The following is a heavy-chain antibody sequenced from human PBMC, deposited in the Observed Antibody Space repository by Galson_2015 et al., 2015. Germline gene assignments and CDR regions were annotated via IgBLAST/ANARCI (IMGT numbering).Heavy chain of an antibody. J-gene: IGHJ4*02. V-gene: IGHV3-30*18. CDR3: AKDLTRYCSGGSCDNFDY. CDR1: GFTFSNYG. CDR2: LSYDGSNK. D-gene: IGHD2-15*01. Sequence: SLRLSCAASGFTFSNYGMHWVRQAPGKGLEWVAVLSYDGSNKYYADSVKGRFTFSRDNSKNTLYLQMNSLRPEDTAVYYCAKDLTRYCSGGSCDNFDYWGQGTLVTVSS.